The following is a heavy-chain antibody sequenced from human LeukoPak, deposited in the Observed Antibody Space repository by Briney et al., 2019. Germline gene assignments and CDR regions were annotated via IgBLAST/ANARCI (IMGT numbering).Heavy chain of an antibody. CDR1: GYTFTGYY. V-gene: IGHV1-2*02. CDR3: ARSDSDDYADYFDY. CDR2: INPNSGGT. J-gene: IGHJ4*02. Sequence: ASVKVSCKASGYTFTGYYMHWVRQAPGQGLEWMGWINPNSGGTNYAQKFQGRVTMTRDASISTGYMELSRLRSDATALYSCARSDSDDYADYFDYWGQGTLVTVSS. D-gene: IGHD4-17*01.